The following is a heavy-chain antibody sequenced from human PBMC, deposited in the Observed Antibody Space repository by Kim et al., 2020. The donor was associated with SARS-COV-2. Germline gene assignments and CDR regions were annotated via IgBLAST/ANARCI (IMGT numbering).Heavy chain of an antibody. V-gene: IGHV4-59*13. Sequence: SETLSLTCTVSGGSISSKYWSWIRQPPGKGLEWIGYIYYSGSTDYNPSLKSRVTISVDTSKNQFSLKLSSVTAADTAVYYCVREGGLDYYFDYWGQGTLVTVSS. CDR3: VREGGLDYYFDY. J-gene: IGHJ4*02. D-gene: IGHD2-15*01. CDR2: IYYSGST. CDR1: GGSISSKY.